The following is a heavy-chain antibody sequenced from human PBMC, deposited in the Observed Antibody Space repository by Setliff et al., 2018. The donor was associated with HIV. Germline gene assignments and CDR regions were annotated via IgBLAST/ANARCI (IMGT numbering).Heavy chain of an antibody. D-gene: IGHD3-10*01. Sequence: GESLKISCAASGFTFSTYYMSWVRQAPGKGLEWVSTIYSDGSTYHADSVNGRFTLSRDISENALYLQIDSLRPEDTAVYYCARLRLYNSALDYWGQGTLVTVSS. CDR1: GFTFSTYY. J-gene: IGHJ4*02. CDR3: ARLRLYNSALDY. V-gene: IGHV3-66*02. CDR2: IYSDGST.